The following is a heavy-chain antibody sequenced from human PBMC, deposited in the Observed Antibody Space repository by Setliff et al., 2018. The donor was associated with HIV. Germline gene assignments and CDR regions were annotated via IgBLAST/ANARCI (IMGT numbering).Heavy chain of an antibody. CDR3: AREGGKLWFGELLYAFDI. V-gene: IGHV4-61*02. CDR2: IYTSGST. D-gene: IGHD3-10*01. J-gene: IGHJ3*02. Sequence: SETLSLTCTVSGGSFSSGSYYWSWIRQSAGKGLEWIGRIYTSGSTNYNPSLKSRVTISVDTSKNQFSLKLSSVTAADTAVYYCAREGGKLWFGELLYAFDIWGRGTMVTVSS. CDR1: GGSFSSGSYY.